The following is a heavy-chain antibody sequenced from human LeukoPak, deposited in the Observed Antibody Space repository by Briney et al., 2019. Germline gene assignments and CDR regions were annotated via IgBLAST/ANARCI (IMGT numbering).Heavy chain of an antibody. CDR3: AQSLGSSDWMGNWFDR. V-gene: IGHV4-39*01. J-gene: IGHJ5*02. Sequence: PSDTLSLTCTVSGCSISRSGHSWGWIRQPPGKGLEWTGTIYYTGRTYYNPSLESRVTISVDTSKNQFSLRLSSVTAADTAVYYCAQSLGSSDWMGNWFDRWGQGMLVTVSS. D-gene: IGHD6-13*01. CDR1: GCSISRSGHS. CDR2: IYYTGRT.